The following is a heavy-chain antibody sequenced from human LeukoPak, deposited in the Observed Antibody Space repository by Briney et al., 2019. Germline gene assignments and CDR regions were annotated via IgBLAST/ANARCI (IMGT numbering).Heavy chain of an antibody. J-gene: IGHJ4*02. CDR2: ISSSGSTI. Sequence: GSLRLSCAASGWTFSDYYRSWIRQAPGKGLEWVGDISSSGSTIYYADSVKGRSTIARATAKNSLYMQMNTLRAADTAVYYCARVAHYDFSSGYPSYFAYWGPGTLVTVSS. CDR3: ARVAHYDFSSGYPSYFAY. V-gene: IGHV3-11*04. CDR1: GWTFSDYY. D-gene: IGHD3-3*01.